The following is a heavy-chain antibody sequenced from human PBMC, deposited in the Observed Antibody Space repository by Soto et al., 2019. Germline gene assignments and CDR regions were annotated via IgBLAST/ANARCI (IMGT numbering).Heavy chain of an antibody. V-gene: IGHV3-30*18. D-gene: IGHD6-19*01. CDR1: GFTFSSYG. Sequence: PGGSLRLSCAASGFTFSSYGMHWVRQAPGKGLEWVAVISYDGSNKYYADSVKGRFTISRDNSKNTLYLQMNSLRAEDTAVYYCAKVVEGPIAVADTDAFYIWSQGTMVTVSS. J-gene: IGHJ3*02. CDR2: ISYDGSNK. CDR3: AKVVEGPIAVADTDAFYI.